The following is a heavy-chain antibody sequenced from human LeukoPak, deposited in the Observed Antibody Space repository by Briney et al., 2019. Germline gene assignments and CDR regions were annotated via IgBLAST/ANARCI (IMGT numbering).Heavy chain of an antibody. CDR3: ARVAVAADYYYGMDV. D-gene: IGHD6-19*01. J-gene: IGHJ6*04. Sequence: PGGSLRLSCAASGFTFSSYAMHWARQAPGKGLEWVAVISYDESNKYYADSVKGRFTISRDNSKNTLYLQMNSLRAEDTAVYYCARVAVAADYYYGMDVWGKGTTVTVSS. V-gene: IGHV3-30*04. CDR1: GFTFSSYA. CDR2: ISYDESNK.